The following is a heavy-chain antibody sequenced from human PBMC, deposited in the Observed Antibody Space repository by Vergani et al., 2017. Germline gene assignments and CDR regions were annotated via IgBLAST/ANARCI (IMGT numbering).Heavy chain of an antibody. CDR1: GYTFTSYG. D-gene: IGHD3-10*01. CDR3: ARARVDYYGSGSYYKVGHWFDP. J-gene: IGHJ5*02. V-gene: IGHV1-18*01. CDR2: SSAYNGNT. Sequence: QVQLVQSGAEVKKPGASVKVSCKASGYTFTSYGISWVRQAPGQGLEWMGWSSAYNGNTNYAQKLQGRVTMTTDTSTSTAYMELRSLRSDDTAVYYCARARVDYYGSGSYYKVGHWFDPWGQGTLVTVSS.